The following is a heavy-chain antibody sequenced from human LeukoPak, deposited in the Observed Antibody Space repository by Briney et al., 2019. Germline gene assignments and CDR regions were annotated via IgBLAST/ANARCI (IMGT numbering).Heavy chain of an antibody. CDR2: IKQHGTEK. D-gene: IGHD3-10*01. CDR3: ARYRSGWQIGSGSFDY. Sequence: GGSLRLSCAASGFIFSSYWMTWVRQAPGKGLEWVANIKQHGTEKYYVDSVKGRFTISRDNAKNSLYLQMNSLRVEDTAVYYCARYRSGWQIGSGSFDYWGQGTLVTVSS. J-gene: IGHJ4*02. V-gene: IGHV3-7*03. CDR1: GFIFSSYW.